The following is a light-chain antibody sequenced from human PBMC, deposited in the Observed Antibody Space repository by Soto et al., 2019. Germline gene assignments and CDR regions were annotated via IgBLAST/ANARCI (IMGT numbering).Light chain of an antibody. J-gene: IGKJ1*01. CDR2: GAS. CDR3: QQYGSSPRT. V-gene: IGKV3-20*01. Sequence: EIVLTQSPGTLSLSPGERVTLSCRASQSVSSNYLAWHQQKHGQTPRLRIYGASNRATGIRDRFSGSGSVTDFTLTISRLEPEDFAVYYCQQYGSSPRTFGQGTKVEIK. CDR1: QSVSSNY.